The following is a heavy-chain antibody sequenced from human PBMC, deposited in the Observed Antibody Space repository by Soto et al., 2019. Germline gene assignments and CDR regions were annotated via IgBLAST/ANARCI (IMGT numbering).Heavy chain of an antibody. V-gene: IGHV4-59*08. CDR1: GGSITNYY. CDR2: IYYSGTT. D-gene: IGHD6-13*01. CDR3: ASWWAIKGYCTY. J-gene: IGHJ4*02. Sequence: QVQLQESGPGLVKPSETLSLTCTVSGGSITNYYWSWIRQPPGKGLEWIGYIYYSGTTNYNPSLKRRVTISVDTSKNQFSLKLSSVTAGDTAVYYCASWWAIKGYCTYWGQGSLVTVSS.